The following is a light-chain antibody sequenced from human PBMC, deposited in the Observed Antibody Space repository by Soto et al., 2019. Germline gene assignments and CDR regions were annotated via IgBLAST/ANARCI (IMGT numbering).Light chain of an antibody. CDR3: QSADSSGTYPEV. CDR1: ALPKQY. Sequence: SYELTQPPSVAVSPGQTARITCSGDALPKQYAYWYQQKPGQAPVLVIYKDSERPSGIPERFSGSSSGTTVTLTISGVQEEDEADYYCQSADSSGTYPEVFGGGTKLTVL. J-gene: IGLJ3*02. V-gene: IGLV3-25*03. CDR2: KDS.